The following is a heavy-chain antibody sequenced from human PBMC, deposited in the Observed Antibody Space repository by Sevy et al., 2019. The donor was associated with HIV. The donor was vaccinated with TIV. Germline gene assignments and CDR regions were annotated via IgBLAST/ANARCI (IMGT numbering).Heavy chain of an antibody. CDR3: TNRGVVIITGFDY. CDR1: GFIFNSHA. CDR2: ISGSGGYT. D-gene: IGHD1-20*01. J-gene: IGHJ4*02. Sequence: GESLKISCAAAGFIFNSHAMSWVRQAPGKGLEWVSTISGSGGYTYYADSVKGRFTLSRDNSKNTVDLQMNSLRAEDTAVYYCTNRGVVIITGFDYWGQGTLVTVSS. V-gene: IGHV3-23*01.